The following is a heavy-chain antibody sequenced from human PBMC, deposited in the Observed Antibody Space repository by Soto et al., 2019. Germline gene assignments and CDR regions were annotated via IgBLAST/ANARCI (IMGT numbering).Heavy chain of an antibody. Sequence: VTSVKVTCKDSGYTFINYGVSWVRQAPGQGLEWMGWISAYSGDKKYAQNVQGRVTLTTDTSTSTAYMEMRTLRSGDTAAYYCARDGPHIPAVGDVWGQGTTVTVSS. CDR3: ARDGPHIPAVGDV. CDR2: ISAYSGDK. D-gene: IGHD6-13*01. J-gene: IGHJ6*02. CDR1: GYTFINYG. V-gene: IGHV1-18*01.